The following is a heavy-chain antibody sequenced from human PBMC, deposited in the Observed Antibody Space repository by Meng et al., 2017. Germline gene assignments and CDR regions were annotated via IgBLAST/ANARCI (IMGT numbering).Heavy chain of an antibody. J-gene: IGHJ6*02. D-gene: IGHD3-10*01. CDR1: GYTFTSYA. CDR2: INTNTGNP. Sequence: ASVKVSCKASGYTFTSYAMNWVRQAPGQGLEGMGWINTNTGNPTYAQGFTGRFVFSLDTSVSTAYLQISSLQAEDTAVYYCARVGGSHYYGSGSYLHYYYYYGMDVWGQGTTVTVSS. CDR3: ARVGGSHYYGSGSYLHYYYYYGMDV. V-gene: IGHV7-4-1*02.